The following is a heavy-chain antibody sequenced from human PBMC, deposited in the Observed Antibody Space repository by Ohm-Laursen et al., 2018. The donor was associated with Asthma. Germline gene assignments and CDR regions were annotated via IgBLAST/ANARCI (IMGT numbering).Heavy chain of an antibody. Sequence: ASVKVSCKVSGYTLTELSMHWVRQAPGQGLEWMGWISDHNDNTESAQKFQGRVTMTIDTSTSTAYMELRSLRSDDTAVYYCATYRSGWSNFYGMDVWGQGTTVTVSS. J-gene: IGHJ6*02. D-gene: IGHD6-25*01. CDR1: GYTLTELS. CDR2: ISDHNDNT. CDR3: ATYRSGWSNFYGMDV. V-gene: IGHV1-18*01.